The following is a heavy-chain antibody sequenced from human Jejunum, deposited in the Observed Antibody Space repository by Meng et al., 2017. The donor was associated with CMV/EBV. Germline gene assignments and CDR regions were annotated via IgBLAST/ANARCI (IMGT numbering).Heavy chain of an antibody. J-gene: IGHJ3*02. CDR2: ISPGDSDI. CDR3: ARADIRGDAFDI. Sequence: GSGYSFANYWIGWVRQMPGKGLEWMGIISPGDSDIRYSPSFGGQVTISADKSISTAYLQWSRLKASDTAIYFCARADIRGDAFDIWGQGTMVTVSS. CDR1: GYSFANYW. V-gene: IGHV5-51*01. D-gene: IGHD2-15*01.